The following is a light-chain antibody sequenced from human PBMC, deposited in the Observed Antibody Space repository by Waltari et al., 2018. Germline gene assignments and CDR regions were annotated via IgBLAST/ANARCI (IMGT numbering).Light chain of an antibody. CDR2: TAS. V-gene: IGKV1-12*01. J-gene: IGKJ4*01. Sequence: DIQMTQSPSSVSASVGDRVTITCRASLGIGSWLAWYQQKPGKAPKLLMHTASSLESGVPSRFSGIESGTEFTLTISNLQPEDFAIYYCQQSDSFPLTFGGGTKVE. CDR3: QQSDSFPLT. CDR1: LGIGSW.